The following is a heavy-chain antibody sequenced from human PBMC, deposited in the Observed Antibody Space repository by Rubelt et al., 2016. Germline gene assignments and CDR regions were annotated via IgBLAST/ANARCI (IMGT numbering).Heavy chain of an antibody. Sequence: QLQLQESGPGLVKPSETLSLTCTVSGGSISSSNYYWGWIRQPPGKGLEWIGIIYYSGRTYYNPSLKSRVTISIDTSKTQFSRKLSSVTAADTAVYFCARHIRDSTSGYYYGHWGQGTLVTVSS. J-gene: IGHJ4*02. CDR1: GGSISSSNYY. CDR3: ARHIRDSTSGYYYGH. D-gene: IGHD3-22*01. V-gene: IGHV4-39*01. CDR2: IYYSGRT.